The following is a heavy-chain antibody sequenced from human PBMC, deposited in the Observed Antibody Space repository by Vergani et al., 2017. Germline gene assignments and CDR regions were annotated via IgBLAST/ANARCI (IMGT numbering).Heavy chain of an antibody. J-gene: IGHJ6*03. Sequence: QVQLQQWGGGLLKPSETLSLTCVVNGGSFTSYHWTWIRQSPREGLEWVGDIDHTGRPDYNPSLKSRLTMSVDKSRNQFSLTLNFVTATDTAIYFCARVNTETNGHLYYYDYMDVWGQGTAVTVS. V-gene: IGHV4-34*01. D-gene: IGHD4-11*01. CDR1: GGSFTSYH. CDR3: ARVNTETNGHLYYYDYMDV. CDR2: IDHTGRP.